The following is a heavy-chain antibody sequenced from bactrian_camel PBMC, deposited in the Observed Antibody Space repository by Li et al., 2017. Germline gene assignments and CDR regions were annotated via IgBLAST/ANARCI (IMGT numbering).Heavy chain of an antibody. D-gene: IGHD3*01. V-gene: IGHV3S59*01. CDR3: SATYADICSVNVLLSAY. CDR2: VEGNGSTT. J-gene: IGHJ4*01. CDR1: TYYAGVGTYC. Sequence: VQLVESGGGSVQAGGSLTLSCAASTYYAGVGTYCMAWFRQAPGKEREAVAAVEGNGSTTYVADSVKGRFAISKDNAKNTLSLQMNSLNPEDTAMYYCSATYADICSVNVLLSAYRGQGTQVTVS.